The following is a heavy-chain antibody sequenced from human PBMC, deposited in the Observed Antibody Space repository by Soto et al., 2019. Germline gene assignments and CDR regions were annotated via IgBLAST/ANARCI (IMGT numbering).Heavy chain of an antibody. D-gene: IGHD4-17*01. CDR3: AKPIPGDYPPDY. CDR2: ISGSGVST. V-gene: IGHV3-23*01. J-gene: IGHJ4*02. CDR1: GFTFSRYA. Sequence: GGSLRLSCAASGFTFSRYAMSWVRQAPGKGLEWVSAISGSGVSTYYADSVKGRFTISRVNSKNRLYLKMNSLRAEDTAVYYCAKPIPGDYPPDYWGQGTLVTVSS.